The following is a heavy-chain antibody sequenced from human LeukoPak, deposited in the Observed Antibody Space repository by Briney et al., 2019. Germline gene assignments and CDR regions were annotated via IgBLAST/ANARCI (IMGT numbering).Heavy chain of an antibody. CDR2: ISAYNGNT. Sequence: ASVKVSCKASGYTFTSYGISWVRQAPGQGLEWMGWISAYNGNTNYAQKLQGRVTMTTDTSTSTAYMELRSLRSDDTAVYYCARDRGTYYYGSGSHHYYMDVWGKGTTVTVSS. V-gene: IGHV1-18*01. CDR1: GYTFTSYG. CDR3: ARDRGTYYYGSGSHHYYMDV. J-gene: IGHJ6*03. D-gene: IGHD3-10*01.